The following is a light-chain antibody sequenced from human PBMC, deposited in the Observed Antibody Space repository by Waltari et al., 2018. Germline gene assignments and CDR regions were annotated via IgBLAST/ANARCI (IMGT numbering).Light chain of an antibody. CDR1: SVSVSIISY. V-gene: IGLV8-61*01. J-gene: IGLJ3*02. Sequence: HTLVSQEPSLSVSVRGTVTLNCAFSSVSVSIISYPTWYQQTPGQPPRTLVYKGISRSSGVPDRFSGSILGNTAALTITGAQADDESDYYCSMYMGSGVWVFGGGTKLTVL. CDR2: KGI. CDR3: SMYMGSGVWV.